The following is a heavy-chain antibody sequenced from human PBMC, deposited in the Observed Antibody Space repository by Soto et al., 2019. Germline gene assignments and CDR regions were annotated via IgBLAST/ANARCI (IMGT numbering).Heavy chain of an antibody. CDR1: GGSISSYY. CDR3: ARAMIATYNWFDP. D-gene: IGHD2-21*01. V-gene: IGHV4-59*01. CDR2: IYYSGST. Sequence: QVQLQESGPGLVKPSETLSLTCTVSGGSISSYYWGWIRQPPGKGLEWIGYIYYSGSTNYNPSLKSRVTISVDTSKNQFSLKLSSVTAADTAVYYCARAMIATYNWFDPWGQGTLVTVSS. J-gene: IGHJ5*02.